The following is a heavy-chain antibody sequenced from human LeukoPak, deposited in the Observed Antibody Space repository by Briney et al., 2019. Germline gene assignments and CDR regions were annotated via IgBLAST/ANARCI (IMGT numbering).Heavy chain of an antibody. J-gene: IGHJ4*02. CDR1: GGSISSHC. CDR3: ARLGEYDSRAD. D-gene: IGHD3-22*01. V-gene: IGHV4-59*08. CDR2: IYFSGTT. Sequence: SETLSLTCTVSGGSISSHCWSWIRHPPGKGLEWIGYIYFSGTTNYNPSLKSRVTISVDTSKNQFSLKLTSETAADTAVYYCARLGEYDSRADWGQGSLVTASS.